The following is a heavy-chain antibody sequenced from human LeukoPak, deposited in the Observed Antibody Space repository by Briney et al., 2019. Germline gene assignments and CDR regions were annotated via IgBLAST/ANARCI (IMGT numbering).Heavy chain of an antibody. CDR1: GYTFTGYY. CDR3: ASWARAAADHDY. Sequence: SVKVSCKTSGYTFTGYYMYWVRQAPGQGLEWMGQINSITGGTNYAQKFQGRVTMTRNTSISTAYMELSRLRSDDTAVYYCASWARAAADHDYWGQGTLVTVSS. J-gene: IGHJ4*02. D-gene: IGHD6-13*01. CDR2: INSITGGT. V-gene: IGHV1-2*06.